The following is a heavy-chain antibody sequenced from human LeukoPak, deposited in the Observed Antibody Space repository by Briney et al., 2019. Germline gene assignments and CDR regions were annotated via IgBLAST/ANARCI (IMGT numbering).Heavy chain of an antibody. V-gene: IGHV1-8*03. Sequence: ASVKVSCKASGYTFTGYDINWVRQATGQGLEWMGWMNPNSGNTGYAQKFQGRVTITRNTSISTAYMELSSLRSEDTAVYYCARGYSGDDSGNWFDPWGQGTLVTVSS. D-gene: IGHD5-12*01. CDR2: MNPNSGNT. CDR3: ARGYSGDDSGNWFDP. J-gene: IGHJ5*02. CDR1: GYTFTGYD.